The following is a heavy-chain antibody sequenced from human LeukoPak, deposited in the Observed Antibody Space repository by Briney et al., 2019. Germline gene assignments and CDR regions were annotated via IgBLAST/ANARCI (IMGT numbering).Heavy chain of an antibody. J-gene: IGHJ4*02. V-gene: IGHV3-30-3*01. D-gene: IGHD2-15*01. CDR3: ARSGVVVAATPELSLPFDY. Sequence: GGSLRLSCAASGFTFSSNAMHWVRQAPGKGLEWVAVISYDGSNKYYADSVKGRFTISRDNSKNTLYLQMNSLRAEDTAVYYCARSGVVVAATPELSLPFDYWGQGTLVTVSS. CDR2: ISYDGSNK. CDR1: GFTFSSNA.